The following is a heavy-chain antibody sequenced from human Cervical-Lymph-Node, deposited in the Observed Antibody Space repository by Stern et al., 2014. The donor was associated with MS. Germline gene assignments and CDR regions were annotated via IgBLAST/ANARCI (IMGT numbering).Heavy chain of an antibody. D-gene: IGHD4-23*01. CDR2: IYPGDPDA. V-gene: IGHV5-51*01. J-gene: IGHJ4*02. CDR1: GYTFTSYR. Sequence: VQLVQSGAEVKKPGESLKISCKVSGYTFTSYRIGWVRQMPGKGLEGMAIIYPGDPDARYRPPFQGQVHTSAHKPTTTAYLQWSTLKASDTAIYYCARPIYYGDNYFYFDYWGQGTLVTVSS. CDR3: ARPIYYGDNYFYFDY.